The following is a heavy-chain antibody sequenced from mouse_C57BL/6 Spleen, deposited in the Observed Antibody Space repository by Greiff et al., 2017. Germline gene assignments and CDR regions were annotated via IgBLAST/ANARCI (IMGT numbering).Heavy chain of an antibody. V-gene: IGHV1-19*01. CDR3: ATGTVVAKGAMDY. D-gene: IGHD1-1*01. Sequence: EVQLQQSGPVLVKPGASVKMSCKASGYTFTDYYMNWVKQSHGKSLEWIGVINPYNGGTSYNQKFKGKATLTVDKSSSTAYMELNSLTSEDSAVYYCATGTVVAKGAMDYWGQGTSVTVSS. CDR2: INPYNGGT. CDR1: GYTFTDYY. J-gene: IGHJ4*01.